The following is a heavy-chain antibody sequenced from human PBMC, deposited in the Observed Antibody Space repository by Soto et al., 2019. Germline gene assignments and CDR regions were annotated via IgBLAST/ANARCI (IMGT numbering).Heavy chain of an antibody. Sequence: QVQLVQSGAEVKKPGASVKVSCKASRYTFTSYGISWVRQAPGQGREWVRWISAYNGNTNYAQKLQGRVTMTTDTFTSTAYMELRSLRSDDTAVYYCARVGYCSSTSCYYYFAYWGQGTLVTVSS. CDR1: RYTFTSYG. D-gene: IGHD2-2*03. J-gene: IGHJ4*02. V-gene: IGHV1-18*01. CDR2: ISAYNGNT. CDR3: ARVGYCSSTSCYYYFAY.